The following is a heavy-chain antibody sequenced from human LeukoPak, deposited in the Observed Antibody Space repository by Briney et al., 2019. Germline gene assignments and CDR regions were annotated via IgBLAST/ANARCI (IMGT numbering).Heavy chain of an antibody. CDR1: GGSISSYY. D-gene: IGHD3-3*01. J-gene: IGHJ5*02. V-gene: IGHV4-59*08. Sequence: SETLSLTCTVSGGSISSYYWSWIRQPPGKGLEWIGYIYYSGSTNYNPSLKSRVTISVDTSKNQFSLKLSSVTAADTAVYYCARVRITIFGVANWFDPWGQGTLVTVSS. CDR3: ARVRITIFGVANWFDP. CDR2: IYYSGST.